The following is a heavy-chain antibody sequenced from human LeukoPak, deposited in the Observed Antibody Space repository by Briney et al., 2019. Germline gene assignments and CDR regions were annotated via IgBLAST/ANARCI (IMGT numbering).Heavy chain of an antibody. CDR1: GFTFSDYY. Sequence: GGSLRLSCAASGFTFSDYYMSWIRQAPGKGLEWVSYISSSSSYTNYADSVKGQFTISRDNAKNSLYLQMNSLRAEDTAVYYCASGTNRGGIAAAGTLGDYWGQGTLVTVSS. V-gene: IGHV3-11*03. CDR3: ASGTNRGGIAAAGTLGDY. D-gene: IGHD6-13*01. J-gene: IGHJ4*02. CDR2: ISSSSSYT.